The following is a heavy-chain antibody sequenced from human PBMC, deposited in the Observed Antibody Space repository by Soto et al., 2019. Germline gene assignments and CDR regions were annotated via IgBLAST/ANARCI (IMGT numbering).Heavy chain of an antibody. CDR1: GGSISSGGYY. D-gene: IGHD2-2*01. CDR3: ARGSSTSWEYYFDY. Sequence: PSETLSLTCTVSGGSISSGGYYWSWIRQHPGKGLEWFGYIYYSGSTYYNPSLKSRVTISVDTSKNQFSLKLSSVTAADTAVYYCARGSSTSWEYYFDYWGQGTLVTVSS. CDR2: IYYSGST. J-gene: IGHJ4*02. V-gene: IGHV4-31*03.